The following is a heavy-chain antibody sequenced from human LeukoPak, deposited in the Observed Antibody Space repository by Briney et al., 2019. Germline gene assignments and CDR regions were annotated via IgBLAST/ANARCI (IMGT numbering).Heavy chain of an antibody. CDR3: ASDPAAAYYFDY. CDR2: ISGSGGST. D-gene: IGHD6-13*01. J-gene: IGHJ4*02. CDR1: GFTFSSYA. V-gene: IGHV3-23*01. Sequence: PGGSLRLSCAASGFTFSSYAMSWVRQAPGKGLEWVSAISGSGGSTYYADSVKGRFTISRDNSKNTLYLQMNSLRAEDTAVYYCASDPAAAYYFDYWGQGTLVTVSS.